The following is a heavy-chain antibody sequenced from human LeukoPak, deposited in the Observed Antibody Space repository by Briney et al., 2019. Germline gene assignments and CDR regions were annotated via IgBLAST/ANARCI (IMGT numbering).Heavy chain of an antibody. CDR2: INYSGNT. D-gene: IGHD2-21*02. Sequence: SETLSLTCAVYGGSFSGYYYSWIRQPPGKGLEWIGYINYSGNTNYNPSLKSRVTISVDTSKNQFSLNLNSVTVADTAVYYCARDRYCGGNCYGGFDLWGRGTLVTVSS. V-gene: IGHV4-34*11. CDR1: GGSFSGYY. J-gene: IGHJ2*01. CDR3: ARDRYCGGNCYGGFDL.